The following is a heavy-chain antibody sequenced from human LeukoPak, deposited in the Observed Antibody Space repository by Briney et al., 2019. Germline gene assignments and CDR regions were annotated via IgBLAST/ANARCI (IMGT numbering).Heavy chain of an antibody. CDR3: ARGASGSYNDAFDI. D-gene: IGHD1-26*01. V-gene: IGHV4-34*01. J-gene: IGHJ3*02. CDR2: INHSGST. CDR1: GGSFSGYY. Sequence: SETLSLTCAVYGGSFSGYYWSWIRQPPGKGLEWIGEINHSGSTRYNPSLKSRVTISVDTSKNQFSPKLSSVTAADTAVYYCARGASGSYNDAFDIWGQGTMVTVSS.